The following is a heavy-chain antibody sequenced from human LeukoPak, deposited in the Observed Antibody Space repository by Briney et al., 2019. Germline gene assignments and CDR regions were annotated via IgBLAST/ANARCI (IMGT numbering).Heavy chain of an antibody. Sequence: GGSLRLSCAASGFTFTSYAMHWVRQAPGKGLEWVAVISYDGNNKYYADSVKGRFTISRDNSKNTLYLQMNSLRAEDTTVYYCARDGLARLDYFYYYLDVWGKGTTVTVSS. V-gene: IGHV3-30*04. D-gene: IGHD1-1*01. CDR3: ARDGLARLDYFYYYLDV. CDR2: ISYDGNNK. CDR1: GFTFTSYA. J-gene: IGHJ6*03.